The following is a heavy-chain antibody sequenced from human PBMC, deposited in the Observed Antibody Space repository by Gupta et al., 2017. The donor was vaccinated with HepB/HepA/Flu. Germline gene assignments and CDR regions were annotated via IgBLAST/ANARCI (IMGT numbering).Heavy chain of an antibody. Sequence: QVQLVESGGGLVKPGGSLRLSCAAPGFTFSAYYMSWIRQAPGKGLGWISYISSSVNVGPTTMRYSDSVKGRFTIFRDNAKSSLLLQMDSLRAEDTAIYYCARDRGNYFDYWGQGTLVTVSS. CDR1: GFTFSAYY. CDR3: ARDRGNYFDY. J-gene: IGHJ4*02. D-gene: IGHD1-26*01. CDR2: ISSSVNVGPTTM. V-gene: IGHV3-11*01.